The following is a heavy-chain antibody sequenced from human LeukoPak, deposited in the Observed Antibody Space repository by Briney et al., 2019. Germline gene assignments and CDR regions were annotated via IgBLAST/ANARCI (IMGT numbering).Heavy chain of an antibody. CDR2: ISSSGSTI. Sequence: GGSLRLSCAASGFTFSDYYMSWIRQAPGKGLEWVSYISSSGSTIYYADSVKGRFTISRDNAKNSLYLQMSSLRAEDTAVYYCARECSGGSCYSLVEGYYYYGMDVWGQGTTVTVSS. D-gene: IGHD2-15*01. CDR1: GFTFSDYY. V-gene: IGHV3-11*01. J-gene: IGHJ6*02. CDR3: ARECSGGSCYSLVEGYYYYGMDV.